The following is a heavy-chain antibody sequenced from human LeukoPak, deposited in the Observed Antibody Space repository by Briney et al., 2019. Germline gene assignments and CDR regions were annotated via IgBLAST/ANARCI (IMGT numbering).Heavy chain of an antibody. CDR2: INRGST. CDR3: ALMVPFDY. CDR1: GGSFSGYY. D-gene: IGHD2-8*01. J-gene: IGHJ4*02. V-gene: IGHV4-34*01. Sequence: SETLSLTCAVYGGSFSGYYWSWIRQPPGKGLEWIGEINRGSTNSNPSLKSRVNISVDTSTHQFSLQLSSVTAADPAVYYCALMVPFDYWGQGTLVTVSS.